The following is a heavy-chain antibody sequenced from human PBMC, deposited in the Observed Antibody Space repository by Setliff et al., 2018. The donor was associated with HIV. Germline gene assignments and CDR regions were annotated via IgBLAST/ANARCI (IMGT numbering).Heavy chain of an antibody. J-gene: IGHJ4*02. CDR2: ILFDGINT. CDR1: GFTFSNYG. CDR3: GKGQRADPMAVEH. D-gene: IGHD6-19*01. V-gene: IGHV3-30*02. Sequence: PGGSLRLSCAASGFTFSNYGMQWVRQAPGKGLEWVTFILFDGINTYYADSVKGRFTISRDNSKNTLYLKMNSLRPEDTAIYYCGKGQRADPMAVEHWGQGTLVTVSS.